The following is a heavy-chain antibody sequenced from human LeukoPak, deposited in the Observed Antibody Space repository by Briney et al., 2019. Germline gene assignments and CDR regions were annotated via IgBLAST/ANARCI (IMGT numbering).Heavy chain of an antibody. V-gene: IGHV3-21*04. CDR2: ISSGSHYI. CDR3: ARAYLNDY. J-gene: IGHJ4*02. Sequence: GGSLRLSCVASGFTFSSYTMNWVRQAPGRGLEWVSSISSGSHYIYYADSVKGRFTISRDNSKNTLYLQMNSLRAEDTAVYYCARAYLNDYWGQGTLVTVSS. CDR1: GFTFSSYT. D-gene: IGHD2/OR15-2a*01.